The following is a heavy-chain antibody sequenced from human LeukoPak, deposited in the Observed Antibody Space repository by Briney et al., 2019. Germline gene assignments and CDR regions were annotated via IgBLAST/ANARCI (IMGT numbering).Heavy chain of an antibody. Sequence: GGSLRLSCAASGFRFSNYYMHWVRQAPGKGLEWVAFIRDDGNEKYYADSVKGRFTISRDNSKNTMYLQMNSLRAEDTAVYYCARFHQSYYYYYMDVWGKGTTVTVSS. CDR1: GFRFSNYY. CDR3: ARFHQSYYYYYMDV. D-gene: IGHD2-21*01. V-gene: IGHV3-30*02. CDR2: IRDDGNEK. J-gene: IGHJ6*03.